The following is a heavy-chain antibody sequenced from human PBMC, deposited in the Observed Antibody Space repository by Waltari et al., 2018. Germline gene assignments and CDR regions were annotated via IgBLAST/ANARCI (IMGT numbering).Heavy chain of an antibody. CDR1: GYTLTTYY. D-gene: IGHD2-15*01. V-gene: IGHV1-2*04. Sequence: QVQLVQSGAEVKMTGASVKVSCTPSGYTLTTYYMPLARTSPGQGLEWMGWINPNSGVTKYAQKFQGWVTMTRDTSISTAYMEVSRLRSDDTAVYYCAREACSGGACYSHDYWGQGTLVTVSS. CDR3: AREACSGGACYSHDY. J-gene: IGHJ4*02. CDR2: INPNSGVT.